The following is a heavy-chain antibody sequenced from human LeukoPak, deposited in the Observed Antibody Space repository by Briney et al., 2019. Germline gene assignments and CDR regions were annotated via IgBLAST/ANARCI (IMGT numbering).Heavy chain of an antibody. CDR1: GYTFTSYY. CDR3: ARVDGAEAAIDY. CDR2: INPSGGSA. V-gene: IGHV1-46*01. J-gene: IGHJ4*02. Sequence: ASVKVSCKASGYTFTSYYMHWVRQAPGQGLEWMGIINPSGGSASYAQKFQGRVTMTRDTSTNTVYMELSSLRSEDTAVYYCARVDGAEAAIDYWGQGTLVTVSS. D-gene: IGHD2-15*01.